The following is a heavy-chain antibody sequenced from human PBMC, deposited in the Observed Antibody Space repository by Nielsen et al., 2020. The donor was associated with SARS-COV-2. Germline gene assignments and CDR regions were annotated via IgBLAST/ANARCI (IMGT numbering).Heavy chain of an antibody. CDR3: ARGDIAVVPAAMFRGDDAFDI. V-gene: IGHV4-39*02. J-gene: IGHJ3*02. CDR1: GCSLSSRNYY. CDR2: IYYSGRV. D-gene: IGHD2-2*01. Sequence: SEPLSPTCPVPGCSLSSRNYYWGWIRQPPGKGLEWIGIIYYSGRVSYNPSLRSRVTISVDTSTKHFSLKLTSVTAADTSVYFCARGDIAVVPAAMFRGDDAFDIWGQGTMVRVSS.